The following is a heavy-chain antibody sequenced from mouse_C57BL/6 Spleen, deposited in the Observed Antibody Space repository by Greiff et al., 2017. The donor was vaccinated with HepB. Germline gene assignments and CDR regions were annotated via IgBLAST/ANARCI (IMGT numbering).Heavy chain of an antibody. Sequence: VKLMESGAELVRPGASVTLSCKASGYTFTDYEMHWVKQTPVHGLEWIGAIDPETGGTAYNQKFKGKAILTADKSSSTAYMELRSLTSEDSAVYYCPTYGNCFDYWGQGTTLTVSS. CDR3: PTYGNCFDY. CDR1: GYTFTDYE. J-gene: IGHJ2*01. D-gene: IGHD2-1*01. V-gene: IGHV1-15*01. CDR2: IDPETGGT.